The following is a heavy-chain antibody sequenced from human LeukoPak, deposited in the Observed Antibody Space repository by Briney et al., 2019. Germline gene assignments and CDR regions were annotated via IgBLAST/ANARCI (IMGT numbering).Heavy chain of an antibody. J-gene: IGHJ2*01. CDR1: GGSISSGTYY. Sequence: SETLSLTCTVSGGSISSGTYYWSWIRQPAGKGLEWIGRIYSSGNTNYNPSLKSRVTISVDTSKNQFSLNLSSVTAADTAVYYCARDVLGRELLSWYFDLWGRGTLVTVSS. CDR3: ARDVLGRELLSWYFDL. CDR2: IYSSGNT. V-gene: IGHV4-61*02. D-gene: IGHD3-10*01.